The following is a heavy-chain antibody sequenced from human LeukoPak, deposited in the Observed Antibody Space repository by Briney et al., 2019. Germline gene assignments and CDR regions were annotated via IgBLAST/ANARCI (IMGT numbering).Heavy chain of an antibody. J-gene: IGHJ3*02. CDR2: IYTGGST. D-gene: IGHD5-18*01. Sequence: PSETLSLTCTVSGGSSSSYYWSWIRQPAGKGLEWIGRIYTGGSTNYNPSLKSRVTISVDTSKNQFSLKLSSVTAADTAVYYCARDRSGYGHDAFDIWGQGTMVTVSS. V-gene: IGHV4-4*07. CDR1: GGSSSSYY. CDR3: ARDRSGYGHDAFDI.